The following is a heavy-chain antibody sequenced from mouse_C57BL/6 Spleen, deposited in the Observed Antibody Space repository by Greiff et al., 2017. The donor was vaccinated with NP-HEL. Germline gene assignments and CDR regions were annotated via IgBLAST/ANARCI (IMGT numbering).Heavy chain of an antibody. D-gene: IGHD2-5*01. CDR1: GFSFNTYA. J-gene: IGHJ4*01. Sequence: EVKLVESGGGLVQPKGSLKLSCAASGFSFNTYAMNWVRQAPGKGLEWVARIRSKSNNYATYYADSVKDRFTISRDDSESMLYLQMNNLKTEHTAMYYCVRRGYSNAMDYWGQGTSVTVSS. CDR2: IRSKSNNYAT. CDR3: VRRGYSNAMDY. V-gene: IGHV10-1*01.